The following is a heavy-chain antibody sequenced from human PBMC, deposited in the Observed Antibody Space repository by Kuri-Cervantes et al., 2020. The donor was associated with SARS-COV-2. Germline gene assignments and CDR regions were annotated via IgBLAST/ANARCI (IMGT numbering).Heavy chain of an antibody. CDR1: GFTFSSYA. J-gene: IGHJ6*02. V-gene: IGHV3-30*07. CDR2: ISYDGSNK. Sequence: GESLKISCAASGFTFSSYAMHWVRQAPGKGLEWVAVISYDGSNKYYADSVKGRFTISRDNSKNTLYLQMNSLRAEDTAVYYCAKDRYYYYGMDVWGQGTTVTVSS. CDR3: AKDRYYYYGMDV.